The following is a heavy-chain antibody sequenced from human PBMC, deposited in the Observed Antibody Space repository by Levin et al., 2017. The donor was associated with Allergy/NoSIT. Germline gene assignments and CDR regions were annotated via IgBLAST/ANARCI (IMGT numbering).Heavy chain of an antibody. CDR1: GITFSNAW. Sequence: SGGSLRLSCAASGITFSNAWMSWARQAPGKGLEWVGRIKSSTDGGTTEYAAPVKGRFSISRDDSKNTLYLQMNSLKTEDTAVYFCTTYSSSWYYFDYWGQGTLVTVSS. J-gene: IGHJ4*02. CDR2: IKSSTDGGTT. V-gene: IGHV3-15*01. D-gene: IGHD6-13*01. CDR3: TTYSSSWYYFDY.